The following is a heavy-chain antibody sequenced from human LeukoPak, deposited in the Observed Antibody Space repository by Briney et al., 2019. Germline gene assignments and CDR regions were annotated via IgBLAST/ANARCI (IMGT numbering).Heavy chain of an antibody. CDR2: IYYSGST. D-gene: IGHD3-3*01. CDR3: ARDQGYYDFWSGYYTGYSFDY. CDR1: GGSISRSSYY. V-gene: IGHV4-39*07. J-gene: IGHJ4*02. Sequence: PSETLSLTCIVSGGSISRSSYYWGWIRQPPGKGLEWIGSIYYSGSTYYNPSLKSRVTISVDTSKNQFSLKLSSVTAADTAVYYCARDQGYYDFWSGYYTGYSFDYWGQGTLVTVSS.